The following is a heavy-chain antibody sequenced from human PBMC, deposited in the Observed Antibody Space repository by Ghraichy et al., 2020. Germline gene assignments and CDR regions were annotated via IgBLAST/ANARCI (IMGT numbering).Heavy chain of an antibody. CDR2: IYPGDSDT. Sequence: GESLNISCKGSGYSFTSYWIGWVRQMPGKGLEWMGIIYPGDSDTRYSPSFQGQVTISADKSISTAYLQWSSLKASDTAMYYCARHVASLPDYDSSASFDYWGQGTLVTVSS. D-gene: IGHD3-22*01. J-gene: IGHJ4*02. CDR3: ARHVASLPDYDSSASFDY. V-gene: IGHV5-51*01. CDR1: GYSFTSYW.